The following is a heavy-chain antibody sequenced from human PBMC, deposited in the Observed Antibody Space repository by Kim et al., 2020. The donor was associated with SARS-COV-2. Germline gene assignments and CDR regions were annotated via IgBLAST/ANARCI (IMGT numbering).Heavy chain of an antibody. CDR3: ARDRGPTYYYGSGSPTYGMDV. CDR1: GYTFTGYY. J-gene: IGHJ6*02. V-gene: IGHV1-2*06. CDR2: INPNSGGT. Sequence: ASVKVSCKASGYTFTGYYMHWVRQAPGQGLEWMGRINPNSGGTNYAQKFQGRVTMTRDTSISTAYMELSRLRSDDTAVYYCARDRGPTYYYGSGSPTYGMDVWGQGTTVTVSS. D-gene: IGHD3-10*01.